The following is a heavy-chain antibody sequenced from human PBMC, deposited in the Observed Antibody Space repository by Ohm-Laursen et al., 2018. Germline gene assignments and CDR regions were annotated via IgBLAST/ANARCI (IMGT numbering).Heavy chain of an antibody. J-gene: IGHJ4*02. CDR1: GFTFSSYG. CDR3: AMGQYCSSTSCYTVGSFDY. D-gene: IGHD2-2*02. CDR2: IWYDGSNK. Sequence: SLRLSCAASGFTFSSYGMHWVRQAPGKGLEWVAVIWYDGSNKYYADSVKGRFTISRDNSKNTLYLQMNSLRAEDTAVYYCAMGQYCSSTSCYTVGSFDYWGQGTLVTVSS. V-gene: IGHV3-33*01.